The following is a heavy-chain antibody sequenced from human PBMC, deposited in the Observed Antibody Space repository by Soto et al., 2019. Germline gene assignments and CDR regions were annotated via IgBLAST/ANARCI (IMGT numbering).Heavy chain of an antibody. V-gene: IGHV3-23*01. J-gene: IGHJ4*02. CDR2: ISGSGGST. CDR1: GFTFSSYA. Sequence: PVGSLRISCAASGFTFSSYAMSWVRQAPGKGLEWVSAISGSGGSTYYADSVKGRFTISRDISKNTLYLQMTSLRAEDTAVYYCAKLHYYDISGYQDYWGQGTLVTVSS. CDR3: AKLHYYDISGYQDY. D-gene: IGHD3-22*01.